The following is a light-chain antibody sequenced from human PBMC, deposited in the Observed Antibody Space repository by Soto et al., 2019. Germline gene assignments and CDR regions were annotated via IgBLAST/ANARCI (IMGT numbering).Light chain of an antibody. J-gene: IGKJ2*01. CDR3: QKYNNWPPAT. Sequence: IVMTQSPATLSVSPGERATLSCRASQSVSSYLAWYQQKPGQAPRLLIYGASTRATGIPARFSGSGSGTEFTLTISSLQSEDFAVYYCQKYNNWPPATFGQGTXVDIK. CDR2: GAS. V-gene: IGKV3-15*01. CDR1: QSVSSY.